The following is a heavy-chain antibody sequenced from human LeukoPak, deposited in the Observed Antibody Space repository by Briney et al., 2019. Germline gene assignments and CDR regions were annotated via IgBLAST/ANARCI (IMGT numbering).Heavy chain of an antibody. CDR2: IFSGST. V-gene: IGHV4-39*01. CDR1: GDSISSSSYY. J-gene: IGHJ4*02. CDR3: ARQGERPGISAY. Sequence: SETLSLTCIVSGDSISSSSYYWGWARQPPGKGLEWIGSIFSGSTYYNPSLKSRVTISLNTSKNQFSLSLRSVTAADSAVYYCARQGERPGISAYWGQGTLVTVSS. D-gene: IGHD1-26*01.